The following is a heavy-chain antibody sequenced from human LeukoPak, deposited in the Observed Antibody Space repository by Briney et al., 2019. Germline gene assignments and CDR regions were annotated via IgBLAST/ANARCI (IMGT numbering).Heavy chain of an antibody. CDR2: ISGSGGST. V-gene: IGHV3-23*01. Sequence: PGGSLRFSCAASGFTLSSYAMSWVRQAPGKGLEWVSAISGSGGSTYYADSVKGRFTISRDNSKNTLYLQMNSLRAEDTAVYYRAKSTVAPLDDIWGQGTMVTVSS. D-gene: IGHD1-1*01. J-gene: IGHJ3*02. CDR3: AKSTVAPLDDI. CDR1: GFTLSSYA.